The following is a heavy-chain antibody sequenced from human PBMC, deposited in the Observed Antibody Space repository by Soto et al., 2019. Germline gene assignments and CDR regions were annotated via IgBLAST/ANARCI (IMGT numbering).Heavy chain of an antibody. CDR3: AMGANNLRYCDWLLLVSRDHYYYYGMDV. J-gene: IGHJ6*02. V-gene: IGHV3-30-3*01. CDR2: ISYDGSNK. Sequence: GGSLRLSCAASGFTFSSYAMHWVRQAPGKGLEWVAVISYDGSNKYYADSVKGRFTISRDNSKNTLYLQMNSLRAEDTAVYYCAMGANNLRYCDWLLLVSRDHYYYYGMDVWGQGTTVTVSS. D-gene: IGHD3-9*01. CDR1: GFTFSSYA.